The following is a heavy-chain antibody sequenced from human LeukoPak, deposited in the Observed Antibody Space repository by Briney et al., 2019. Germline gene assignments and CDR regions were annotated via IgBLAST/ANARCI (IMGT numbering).Heavy chain of an antibody. Sequence: GASVKVSCKASGGTFSSYAISWVRQAPGQGLEWMGRIIPILGIANYAQKFQGRVTITADKSTSTAYMELSSLRSEDTAVYYCATTSGTYYYDSSGYSLDYWGQGTLVTVSS. J-gene: IGHJ4*02. D-gene: IGHD3-22*01. CDR2: IIPILGIA. V-gene: IGHV1-69*04. CDR1: GGTFSSYA. CDR3: ATTSGTYYYDSSGYSLDY.